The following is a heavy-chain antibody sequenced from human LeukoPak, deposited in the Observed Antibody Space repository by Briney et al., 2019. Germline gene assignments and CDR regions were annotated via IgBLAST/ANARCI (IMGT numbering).Heavy chain of an antibody. CDR1: GFTFADYA. V-gene: IGHV3-23*01. CDR3: AKVSDYSYYYYMDV. J-gene: IGHJ6*03. CDR2: ISGSGGST. Sequence: GGSLRLSCAASGFTFADYAMSWVRQAPGKGLEWVSGISGSGGSTYYADSVKGRFTVSRDNFKNTLFLQVNGLRAEDTAVYYCAKVSDYSYYYYMDVWGKGTTVTVSS.